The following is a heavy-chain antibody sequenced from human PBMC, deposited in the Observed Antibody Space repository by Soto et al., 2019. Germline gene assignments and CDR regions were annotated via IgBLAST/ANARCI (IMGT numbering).Heavy chain of an antibody. D-gene: IGHD2-15*01. CDR2: IYTGGST. CDR1: GGSISSSNW. CDR3: ARGYGSGGGCYSGWSMAG. J-gene: IGHJ6*02. Sequence: ETLSLTCAVSGGSISSSNWWSWVRRAPGKGLEWVSVIYTGGSTYYADSVKGRFTISTDKSKNTLYLQMNSLRAEDTAVYFCARGYGSGGGCYSGWSMAGWAQGTTVTVSS. V-gene: IGHV3-53*01.